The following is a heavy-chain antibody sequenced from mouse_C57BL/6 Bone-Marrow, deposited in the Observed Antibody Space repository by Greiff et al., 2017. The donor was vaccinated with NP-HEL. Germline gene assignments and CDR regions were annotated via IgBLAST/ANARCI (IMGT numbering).Heavy chain of an antibody. Sequence: VQLQQPGAELVKPGASVKLSCKASGYTFTSYWMHWVKQRPGQGLEWIGMIHPTSGSTNYNEKFKSKATLTVDKSSSTAYMQLSSLTSEDSAVYYCARPSTVVERDYWGQGTSVTVSS. D-gene: IGHD1-1*01. V-gene: IGHV1-64*01. CDR1: GYTFTSYW. J-gene: IGHJ4*01. CDR2: IHPTSGST. CDR3: ARPSTVVERDY.